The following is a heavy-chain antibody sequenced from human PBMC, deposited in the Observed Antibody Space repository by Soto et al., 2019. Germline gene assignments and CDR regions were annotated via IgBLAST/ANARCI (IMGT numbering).Heavy chain of an antibody. D-gene: IGHD3-3*01. CDR3: TRHPPEWFYGMDV. CDR2: IRSKANSYAT. V-gene: IGHV3-73*01. CDR1: GFTFSGSA. J-gene: IGHJ6*02. Sequence: EVQLVESGGGLVQPGGSLKLSCAASGFTFSGSAMHWVRQASGKGLEWVGRIRSKANSYATAYAASVKGRFTISRDDSKNTAYLQMNSLKTEDTAVYYCTRHPPEWFYGMDVWGPGTTVTVSS.